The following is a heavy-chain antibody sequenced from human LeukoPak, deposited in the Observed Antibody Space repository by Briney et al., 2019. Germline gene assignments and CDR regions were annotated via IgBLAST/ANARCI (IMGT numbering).Heavy chain of an antibody. CDR3: ARRNDFDI. CDR1: GGSISGFH. Sequence: SETMSLTCTVSGGSISGFHWNWIRQPPGKGLEWIGYIYYSGRTDSNPSLKSRVTVSVDTSKNQFNLRLTSVTAADTAMYYCARRNDFDIWGQGTMVTVSS. J-gene: IGHJ3*02. CDR2: IYYSGRT. V-gene: IGHV4-59*08.